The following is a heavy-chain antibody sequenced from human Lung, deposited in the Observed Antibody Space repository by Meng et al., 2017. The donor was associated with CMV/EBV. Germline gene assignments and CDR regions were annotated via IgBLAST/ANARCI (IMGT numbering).Heavy chain of an antibody. CDR3: ARGEAGRIDACDI. D-gene: IGHD1-26*01. Sequence: SWTASGFIFSTYDMHWVRQAPGKGLEWVAFISYGGNNKYYADSGKGRFTISRDDSKNTLYLQVSSLRTEDTAVYYCARGEAGRIDACDIWGQGTXVTVSS. V-gene: IGHV3-30*04. J-gene: IGHJ3*02. CDR1: GFIFSTYD. CDR2: ISYGGNNK.